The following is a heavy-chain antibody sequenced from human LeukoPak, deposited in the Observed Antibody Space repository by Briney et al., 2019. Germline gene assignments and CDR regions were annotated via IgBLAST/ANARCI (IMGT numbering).Heavy chain of an antibody. V-gene: IGHV1-2*02. Sequence: ASVKVSCKASGYTFTDYYIHWVQQAPGQGLEWMGWINPNSGGTRNAQKFEGRVTVTRDTSITTAYMELSRLRSDDTAVYYCARDGGKDCSSTSCLLGTWGQGTLVTVSS. CDR3: ARDGGKDCSSTSCLLGT. CDR1: GYTFTDYY. J-gene: IGHJ5*02. CDR2: INPNSGGT. D-gene: IGHD2-2*01.